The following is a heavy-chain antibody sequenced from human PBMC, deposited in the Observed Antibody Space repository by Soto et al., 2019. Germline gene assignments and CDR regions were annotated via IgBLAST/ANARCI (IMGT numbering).Heavy chain of an antibody. Sequence: TLSLTCAVSVCSISSGGYSWSWIRQPPGKGLECIGYIYHSGRTYYNPSLKSRVTISVDRSKNQFSLKLSSVTAADTAVYYCARDPVMVRAVIMYYYYGMEVWGQGTTVTLSS. V-gene: IGHV4-30-2*01. CDR3: ARDPVMVRAVIMYYYYGMEV. D-gene: IGHD3-10*01. CDR2: IYHSGRT. CDR1: VCSISSGGYS. J-gene: IGHJ6*01.